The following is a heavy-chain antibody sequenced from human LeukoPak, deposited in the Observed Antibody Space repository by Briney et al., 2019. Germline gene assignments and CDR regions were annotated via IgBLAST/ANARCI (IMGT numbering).Heavy chain of an antibody. J-gene: IGHJ4*02. Sequence: PGGSLRLSCAASGFTFSSYGMHWVRQAPGKGLEWVAFIRYDGTNKYYAESVKGRFTISRDNSKNTLYLQMNSLRAEDTAVYYCAKPTPFGGHYCSGTSCPFDSWGQGTLVTVSS. CDR2: IRYDGTNK. CDR3: AKPTPFGGHYCSGTSCPFDS. D-gene: IGHD2-2*01. CDR1: GFTFSSYG. V-gene: IGHV3-30*02.